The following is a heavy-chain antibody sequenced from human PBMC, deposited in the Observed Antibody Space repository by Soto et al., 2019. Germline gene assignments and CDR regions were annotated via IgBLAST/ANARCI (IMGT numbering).Heavy chain of an antibody. CDR1: GYTFTSYA. Sequence: ASVKVSCKASGYTFTSYAMHWVRQAPGQRLEWMGWINAGNGNTKYSQKFQGRVTITRDTSASTAYMELSSLRSEDTAVYYCARDPSSYFDWLSYFDYWGQGTLVTVSS. CDR3: ARDPSSYFDWLSYFDY. J-gene: IGHJ4*02. V-gene: IGHV1-3*01. D-gene: IGHD3-9*01. CDR2: INAGNGNT.